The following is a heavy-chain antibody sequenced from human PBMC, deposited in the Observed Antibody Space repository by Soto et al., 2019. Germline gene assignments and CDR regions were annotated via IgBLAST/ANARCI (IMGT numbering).Heavy chain of an antibody. CDR2: IYWDDDK. CDR1: GFSLTTTGVG. D-gene: IGHD2-15*01. V-gene: IGHV2-5*02. Sequence: QITLKESGPTLVKPTQTLTLTCTFSGFSLTTTGVGVGWIRQPPGKALEWLAIIYWDDDKRYSPSLKSRLTITKHTSKNQVVLTMTNMDPVDTATYFCAHRAVLCGGGTCYSHPFDFWGQGTLVTVSS. CDR3: AHRAVLCGGGTCYSHPFDF. J-gene: IGHJ4*02.